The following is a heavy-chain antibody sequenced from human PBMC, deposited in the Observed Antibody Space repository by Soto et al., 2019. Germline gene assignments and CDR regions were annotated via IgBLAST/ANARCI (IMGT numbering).Heavy chain of an antibody. Sequence: GGSLRLSCAASGFTFSSYGMHWVRQAPGKGLEGVAVIWYDGSIKYYAHSVKGRFTISGDNSKNTLYLQMNSLRAEDTAVYYCARDLAYGSGRTNNWFDPWGQGTLVTVSS. J-gene: IGHJ5*02. CDR3: ARDLAYGSGRTNNWFDP. CDR2: IWYDGSIK. V-gene: IGHV3-33*01. CDR1: GFTFSSYG. D-gene: IGHD3-10*01.